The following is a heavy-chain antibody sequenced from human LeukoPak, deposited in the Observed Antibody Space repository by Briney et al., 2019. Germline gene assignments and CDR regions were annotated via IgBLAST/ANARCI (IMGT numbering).Heavy chain of an antibody. CDR2: ISWNSGSI. CDR3: ARDRGRSLYYYYYMDV. J-gene: IGHJ6*03. D-gene: IGHD3-10*01. V-gene: IGHV3-9*01. CDR1: GFTFDDYA. Sequence: GGSLRLSCAASGFTFDDYAMHWVRQAPGKGLEWVSGISWNSGSIGYADSVKGRFTISRDNAKNSLYLQMNSLRAEDTAVYYCARDRGRSLYYYYYMDVWGKGTTVTVSS.